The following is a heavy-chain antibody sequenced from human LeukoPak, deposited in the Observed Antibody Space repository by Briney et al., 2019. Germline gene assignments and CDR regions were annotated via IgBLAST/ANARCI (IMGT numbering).Heavy chain of an antibody. CDR2: ISSNGGST. V-gene: IGHV3-64*01. CDR3: AREGPYYYGSGSYYKGDDAFDI. CDR1: GFTFSSYA. J-gene: IGHJ3*02. Sequence: PGGSLRLSCAASGFTFSSYAMHWVRQAPGKGLEYVSAISSNGGSTYYANSVKGRFTISRDNSKNTLYLQMGSLRAEDMAVYYCAREGPYYYGSGSYYKGDDAFDIWGQGTMVTVSS. D-gene: IGHD3-10*01.